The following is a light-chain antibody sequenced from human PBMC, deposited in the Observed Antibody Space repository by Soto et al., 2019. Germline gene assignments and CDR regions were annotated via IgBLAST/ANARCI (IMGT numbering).Light chain of an antibody. CDR2: GAS. J-gene: IGKJ1*01. V-gene: IGKV3-20*01. CDR1: QSVSSSY. Sequence: EMVLTQSPGTLSLSPGERVTLSCRASQSVSSSYLAWYQQKPGQAPRLLFYGASSRATGIPDRFSGSGSGTDFILTISRLEPDDFAVYYCQQYGRSPWTFGQGTKVDTK. CDR3: QQYGRSPWT.